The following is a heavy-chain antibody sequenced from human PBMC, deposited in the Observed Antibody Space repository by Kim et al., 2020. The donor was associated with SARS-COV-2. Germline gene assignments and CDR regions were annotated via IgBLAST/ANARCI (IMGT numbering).Heavy chain of an antibody. D-gene: IGHD1-26*01. CDR2: ISYDGSNK. Sequence: GGSLRLSCAASGFTFSSYGMHWVRQAPGKGLEWVAVISYDGSNKYYADSVKGRFTISRDNSKNTLYLQMNSLRAEDTAVYYCAKRSGSYLYWFDPWGQGTLVTVSS. V-gene: IGHV3-30*18. CDR3: AKRSGSYLYWFDP. CDR1: GFTFSSYG. J-gene: IGHJ5*02.